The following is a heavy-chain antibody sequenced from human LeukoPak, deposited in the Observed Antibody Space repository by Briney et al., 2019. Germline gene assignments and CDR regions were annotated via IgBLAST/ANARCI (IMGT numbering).Heavy chain of an antibody. CDR1: GGTFSSYT. D-gene: IGHD4-11*01. CDR3: ARDSLTTRAYGDV. J-gene: IGHJ6*04. V-gene: IGHV1-69*04. Sequence: ASVEVSCKASGGTFSSYTISWVRQAPGQELEWMGRIIPILGIANYAQKFQGRVTITADKSTSTAYMELSSLRSEDTAVYYCARDSLTTRAYGDVWGKGTTVTVSS. CDR2: IIPILGIA.